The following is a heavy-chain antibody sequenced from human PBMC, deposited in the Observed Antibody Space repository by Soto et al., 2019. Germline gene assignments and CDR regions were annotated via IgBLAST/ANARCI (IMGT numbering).Heavy chain of an antibody. D-gene: IGHD3-10*01. CDR1: VGSSVGGGGC. CDR2: IYYSGST. V-gene: IGHV4-30-4*01. J-gene: IGHJ6*02. Sequence: SLTLCVRWTVAVGSSVGGGGCWSCIRQPPGKGLEWIGYIYYSGSTYYNPSLKSRVTISVDTSKHQFSLKLSSVTAADTAVYYCASVPPGGYYGMDVWGQGTTVTVSS. CDR3: ASVPPGGYYGMDV.